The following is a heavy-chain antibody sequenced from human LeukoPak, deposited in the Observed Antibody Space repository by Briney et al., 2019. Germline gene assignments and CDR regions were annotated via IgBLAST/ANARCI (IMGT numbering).Heavy chain of an antibody. V-gene: IGHV3-23*01. CDR3: TTEWWDSSGHSAY. Sequence: GGSLRLSCAASGFTFGSYAMNWVRRAPGKGLEWVSSISPSGVGTHYADSVKGRFTISRDNSKNTLYLQMSSLRAEDTAVYYCTTEWWDSSGHSAYWGQETLVTVSS. CDR2: ISPSGVGT. CDR1: GFTFGSYA. J-gene: IGHJ4*02. D-gene: IGHD3-22*01.